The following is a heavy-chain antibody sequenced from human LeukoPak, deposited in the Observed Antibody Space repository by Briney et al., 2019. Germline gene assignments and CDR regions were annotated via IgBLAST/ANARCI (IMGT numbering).Heavy chain of an antibody. D-gene: IGHD1-26*01. Sequence: GRSLRLSCAASGFTFSSYAMHWVRQAPGKGLEWVAVISYDGSNTYYADSVKGRFTISRDNSKNTLYLQMTSLRAEDTAVYYCARDSGAGWELPKYYFDYWGQGTLVTVSS. J-gene: IGHJ4*02. CDR2: ISYDGSNT. CDR3: ARDSGAGWELPKYYFDY. V-gene: IGHV3-30-3*01. CDR1: GFTFSSYA.